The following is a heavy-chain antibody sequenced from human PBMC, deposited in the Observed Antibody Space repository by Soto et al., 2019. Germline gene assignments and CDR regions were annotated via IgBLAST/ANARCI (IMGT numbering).Heavy chain of an antibody. Sequence: GGSLRLSCAASGFTFSSYAMSWVRQAPGKGLEWVSAISGSGGSTYYADSVKGRFPISRDNSRNKLYLQMNSLRAEDTAVYYCAKVKERGPPGIRYDSSAKGNYFDYWGQGTLVTVSS. CDR2: ISGSGGST. CDR3: AKVKERGPPGIRYDSSAKGNYFDY. V-gene: IGHV3-23*01. CDR1: GFTFSSYA. J-gene: IGHJ4*02. D-gene: IGHD3-22*01.